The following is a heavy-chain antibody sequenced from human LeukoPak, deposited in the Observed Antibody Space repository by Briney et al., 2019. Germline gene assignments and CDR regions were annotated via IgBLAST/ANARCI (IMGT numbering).Heavy chain of an antibody. CDR1: GGSFSGYY. D-gene: IGHD3-16*02. J-gene: IGHJ4*02. CDR2: INHSGST. Sequence: SETLSLTCAVYGGSFSGYYWSWIRQPPGKGLEWIGEINHSGSTNYNPSLTSRVTISVDTSKNQFSLKLSSVTAADTAVYYCARGRGVRDYVWGSYRYNYFDYWGQGTLVTVSS. V-gene: IGHV4-34*01. CDR3: ARGRGVRDYVWGSYRYNYFDY.